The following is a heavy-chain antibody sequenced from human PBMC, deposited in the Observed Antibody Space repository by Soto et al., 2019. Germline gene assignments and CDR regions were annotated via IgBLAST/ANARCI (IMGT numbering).Heavy chain of an antibody. Sequence: EVQLLESGRGLVQRGGSLRLSCAASGFTFTNYAMSWVRQAPGKGLEWVSAISGGGGNTYYADSVKGRFTISRDNSKNTLYLQMNSLRPEDTAVYYCARHSGPYGSGSYYSYLDHWGQGTLVPVSS. CDR1: GFTFTNYA. V-gene: IGHV3-23*01. D-gene: IGHD3-10*01. CDR2: ISGGGGNT. J-gene: IGHJ5*02. CDR3: ARHSGPYGSGSYYSYLDH.